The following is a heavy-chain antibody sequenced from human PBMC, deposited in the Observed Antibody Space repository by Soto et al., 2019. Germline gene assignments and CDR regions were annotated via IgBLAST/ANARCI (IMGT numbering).Heavy chain of an antibody. D-gene: IGHD3-22*01. CDR2: IDPSDSYT. V-gene: IGHV5-10-1*01. J-gene: IGHJ4*02. CDR3: ARLYYYDSSGYLYYFDY. Sequence: GESLKISCKGSGYSFTSYWISGVRQMPGKGLGWMGRIDPSDSYTNYSPSFQGHVTISADKSISTAYLQWSSLKASDTAMYYCARLYYYDSSGYLYYFDYWGQGTLVTVSS. CDR1: GYSFTSYW.